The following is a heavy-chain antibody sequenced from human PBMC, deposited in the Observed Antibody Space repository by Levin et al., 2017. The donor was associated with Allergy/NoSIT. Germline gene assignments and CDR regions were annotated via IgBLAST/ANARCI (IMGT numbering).Heavy chain of an antibody. V-gene: IGHV3-30-3*01. D-gene: IGHD4-17*01. J-gene: IGHJ4*02. CDR1: GFTFSSYA. CDR2: ISYDGSNK. CDR3: ARDGMTTVTQFDY. Sequence: GGSLRLSCAASGFTFSSYAMHWVRQAPGKGLEWVAVISYDGSNKYYADSVKGRFTISRDNSKNTLYLQMNSLRAEDTVVYYCARDGMTTVTQFDYWGQGTLVTVSS.